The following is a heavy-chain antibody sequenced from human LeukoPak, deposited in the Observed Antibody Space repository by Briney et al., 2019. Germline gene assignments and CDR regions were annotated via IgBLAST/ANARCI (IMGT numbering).Heavy chain of an antibody. J-gene: IGHJ6*02. CDR2: INHSGST. CDR3: ARGEPAAMLWGYYYYYYGMDV. D-gene: IGHD2-2*01. V-gene: IGHV4-34*01. CDR1: GGSFSGYY. Sequence: SETLSLTCAVYGGSFSGYYWSWLRQPPGKGLEWIGEINHSGSTNYNPSLKSRVTISVDTSKNQFSLKLSSVTAADTAVYYCARGEPAAMLWGYYYYYYGMDVWGQGTTVTVSS.